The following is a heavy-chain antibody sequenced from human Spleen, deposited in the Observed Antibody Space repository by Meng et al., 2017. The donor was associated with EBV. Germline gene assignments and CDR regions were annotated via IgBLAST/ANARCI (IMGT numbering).Heavy chain of an antibody. V-gene: IGHV4-61*01. Sequence: QVQLQESGPGLVKPSXXLXLPCTVAGGSVRSGSYYWSWIRQPPGKGLEWIGYIYYSGSTNYNPSLKSRVTISVDTSKNQFSLKLSSVTAADTAVYYCARTITRVGFDLWGRGTLVTVSS. CDR3: ARTITRVGFDL. D-gene: IGHD5-24*01. CDR2: IYYSGST. CDR1: GGSVRSGSYY. J-gene: IGHJ2*01.